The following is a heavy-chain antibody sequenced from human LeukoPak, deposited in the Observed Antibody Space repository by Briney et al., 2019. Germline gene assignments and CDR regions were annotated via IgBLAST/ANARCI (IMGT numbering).Heavy chain of an antibody. CDR2: ISYDGSNK. D-gene: IGHD2-2*01. Sequence: GGSLRLSCAASGFTFSSYGMHWVRQAPGKGLEWVAVISYDGSNKYYADSVKGRFTISRDNSKNTLYLQMNSLRAEDTAVYYCARARLGYCSSTSCYLDAFDIWGQGTMVTVSS. J-gene: IGHJ3*02. CDR3: ARARLGYCSSTSCYLDAFDI. V-gene: IGHV3-30*03. CDR1: GFTFSSYG.